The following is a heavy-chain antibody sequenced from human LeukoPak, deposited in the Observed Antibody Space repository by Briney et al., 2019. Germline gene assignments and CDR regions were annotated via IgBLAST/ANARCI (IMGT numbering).Heavy chain of an antibody. CDR1: GGSIGSYY. D-gene: IGHD5-24*01. CDR2: SHYSGDT. V-gene: IGHV4-59*01. CDR3: ARGRGMATLPFDS. Sequence: SETLSLTCFVSGGSIGSYYWSWIRQSPGKGLEWIGYSHYSGDTKYYPSLKSRLTISMDTSKNHFSLKVSSVTAADTAVYYCARGRGMATLPFDSWGQGTQVIVSS. J-gene: IGHJ4*02.